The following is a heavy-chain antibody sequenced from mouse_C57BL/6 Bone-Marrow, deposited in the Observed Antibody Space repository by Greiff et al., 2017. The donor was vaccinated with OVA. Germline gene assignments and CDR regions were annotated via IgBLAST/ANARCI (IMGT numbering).Heavy chain of an antibody. Sequence: QVQLQQPGAELVKPGASVKMSCKASGYTFTSYWITWVKQRPGQGLEWIGDIYPGSGSTNYNEKFKSKATLTVDTSSSTAYMQLSSLTSEDSAVYYCARFHYYGRSPYWYFGVWGTGTTVTVSS. J-gene: IGHJ1*03. D-gene: IGHD1-1*01. CDR3: ARFHYYGRSPYWYFGV. CDR2: IYPGSGST. V-gene: IGHV1-55*01. CDR1: GYTFTSYW.